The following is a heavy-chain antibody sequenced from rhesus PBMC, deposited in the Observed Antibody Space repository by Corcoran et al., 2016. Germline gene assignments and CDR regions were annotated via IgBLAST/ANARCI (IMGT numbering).Heavy chain of an antibody. CDR1: GGSISSNY. CDR3: ARDSSGWSYEYFEF. Sequence: QLQLQESGPGLVKPSETLSLTCAVSGGSISSNYWSWIRQPPGKGLEWIVRISGSGGSTDYNPSLKSRVTISTDTYKNQCSLQLSSVTAADTAVYYCARDSSGWSYEYFEFWGQGALVTVSS. V-gene: IGHV4-173*01. D-gene: IGHD6S26*01. CDR2: ISGSGGST. J-gene: IGHJ1*01.